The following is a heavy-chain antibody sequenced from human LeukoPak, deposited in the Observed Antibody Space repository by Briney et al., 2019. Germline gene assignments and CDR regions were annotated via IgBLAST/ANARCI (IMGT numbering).Heavy chain of an antibody. J-gene: IGHJ4*02. V-gene: IGHV4-34*01. Sequence: SETLSLTCAVYGGPFSGYYWSWIRQPPGKGLEWIGEINHSGSTNYNPSLKSRVTTFVDTCQNQFSLKLSSVTAADTAVYYCARDRGYYYDSSGYYNYWGQGTLVTVSS. D-gene: IGHD3-22*01. CDR1: GGPFSGYY. CDR2: INHSGST. CDR3: ARDRGYYYDSSGYYNY.